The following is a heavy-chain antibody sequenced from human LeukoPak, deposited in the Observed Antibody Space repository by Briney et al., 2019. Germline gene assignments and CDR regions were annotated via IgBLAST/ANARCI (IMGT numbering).Heavy chain of an antibody. Sequence: PSGTLSLTCTVSGGSISSSNWWSWVRQPPGKGLEWIGEIYHSGSTNYNPSLKSRVTISVDKSKNQFSLKLSSVTAADTAVYYCARDLRVEWYPYYGMDVWGQGTTVTVSS. CDR3: ARDLRVEWYPYYGMDV. J-gene: IGHJ6*02. CDR2: IYHSGST. V-gene: IGHV4-4*02. D-gene: IGHD2-8*01. CDR1: GGSISSSNW.